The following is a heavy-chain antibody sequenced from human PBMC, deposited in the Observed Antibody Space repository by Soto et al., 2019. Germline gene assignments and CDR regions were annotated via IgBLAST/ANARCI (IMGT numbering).Heavy chain of an antibody. CDR2: ISGSGVRT. J-gene: IGHJ5*02. Sequence: EMQLLESGGGLVQPGASLRLSCTASGFTFTNYAMSWARQAPGKGLEWVSTISGSGVRTYYADSVKGRFTISRDNAKNSLYLQMNSLRAEDTAVYYCARAPTKDGDYVGWFDPWGQGTLVTVSS. D-gene: IGHD4-17*01. CDR1: GFTFTNYA. CDR3: ARAPTKDGDYVGWFDP. V-gene: IGHV3-23*01.